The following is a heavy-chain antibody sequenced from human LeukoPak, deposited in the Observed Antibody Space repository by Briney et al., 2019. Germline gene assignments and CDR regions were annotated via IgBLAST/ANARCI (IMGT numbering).Heavy chain of an antibody. CDR2: IYYSGST. Sequence: SETLSLTCTVSGGSINSGGYYWSWLRQHPGKGLEWIGYIYYSGSTYYNPSLKRRVTISVDTSKNQFSLKLSSVTAADTAVYYCASKYYYDSSGYSFDYWGQGTLVTVSS. CDR3: ASKYYYDSSGYSFDY. D-gene: IGHD3-22*01. CDR1: GGSINSGGYY. V-gene: IGHV4-31*03. J-gene: IGHJ4*02.